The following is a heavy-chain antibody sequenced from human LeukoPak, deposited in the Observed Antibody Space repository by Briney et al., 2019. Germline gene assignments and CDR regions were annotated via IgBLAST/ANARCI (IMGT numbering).Heavy chain of an antibody. CDR1: GGSVSSGSYY. V-gene: IGHV4-61*01. CDR3: ARAASPNRAVGPATRLDY. D-gene: IGHD6-13*01. Sequence: SETLSLTCTVSGGSVSSGSYYWSWIRQPPGTGLEWIGYIYYSGSTNYNPSLKSRVTISVDTSKNQFSLKLSSVTAADTAVYYCARAASPNRAVGPATRLDYWGQGTLVTVSS. J-gene: IGHJ4*02. CDR2: IYYSGST.